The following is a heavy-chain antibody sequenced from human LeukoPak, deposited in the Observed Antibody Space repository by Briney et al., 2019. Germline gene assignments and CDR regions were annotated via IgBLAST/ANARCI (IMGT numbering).Heavy chain of an antibody. V-gene: IGHV3-21*01. D-gene: IGHD2-2*02. Sequence: PGGSLSISCAASGFTFSSYSMNWVRQAPGKGLEWVSSISSSSSYIYYADSVKGRFTISRDNAKNSLYLQMNSLRAEDTAVYYCASRYCSSTSSYTSLPYNWFDPWGQGTLVTVSS. CDR1: GFTFSSYS. J-gene: IGHJ5*02. CDR2: ISSSSSYI. CDR3: ASRYCSSTSSYTSLPYNWFDP.